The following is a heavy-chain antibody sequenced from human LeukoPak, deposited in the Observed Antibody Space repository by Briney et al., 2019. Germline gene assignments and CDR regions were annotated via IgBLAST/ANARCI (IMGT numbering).Heavy chain of an antibody. J-gene: IGHJ5*02. V-gene: IGHV1-18*01. D-gene: IGHD4-11*01. CDR2: ISAYNGNT. CDR1: GYTFTSYG. Sequence: GASVKVSCKASGYTFTSYGISWVRQAPGQGLEWMGWISAYNGNTNYAQKLQGRVTMTTDTSTSTAYMELSRLRSDDTAVYYCARDRNDYSNLNWFDPWGQGTLVTVSS. CDR3: ARDRNDYSNLNWFDP.